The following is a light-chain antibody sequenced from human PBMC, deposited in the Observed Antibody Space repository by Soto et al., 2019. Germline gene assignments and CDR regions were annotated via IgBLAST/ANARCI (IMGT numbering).Light chain of an antibody. CDR1: QSVSNNY. CDR3: QQYGSSL. Sequence: EIVLTQSPGTLSLSPGERATLSCRASQSVSNNYLAWYQQKPGLAPRLLIYDASSRATGIPDRFSGSGSGTDFTLTISRLEPEDFAVYYCQQYGSSLFGQGTRLEIK. V-gene: IGKV3D-20*01. J-gene: IGKJ5*01. CDR2: DAS.